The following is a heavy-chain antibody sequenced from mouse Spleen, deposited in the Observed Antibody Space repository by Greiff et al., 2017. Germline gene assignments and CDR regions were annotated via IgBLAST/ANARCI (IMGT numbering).Heavy chain of an antibody. J-gene: IGHJ2*01. CDR3: ARAPYGNYYFDY. Sequence: EVHLVESEGGLVQPGSSMKLSCTASGFTFSDYYMAWVRQVPEKGLEWVANINYDGSSTYYLDSLKSRFIISRDNAKNILYLQMSSLKSEDTATYYCARAPYGNYYFDYWGQGTTLTVSS. CDR1: GFTFSDYY. CDR2: INYDGSST. D-gene: IGHD2-1*01. V-gene: IGHV5-16*01.